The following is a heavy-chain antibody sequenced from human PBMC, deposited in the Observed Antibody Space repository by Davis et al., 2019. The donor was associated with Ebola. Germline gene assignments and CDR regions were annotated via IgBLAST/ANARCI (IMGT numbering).Heavy chain of an antibody. Sequence: ASVKVSCKASGYTFTNYGITWVRQAPGQGLEWMGWINPHNGNTNYAQNVQGRVIMTSDTATTTAYMEVGSLRSDDTAVYYCARGKYPRQWLTPRPGYFDYWGQGTLVTVSS. CDR3: ARGKYPRQWLTPRPGYFDY. CDR2: INPHNGNT. D-gene: IGHD6-19*01. J-gene: IGHJ4*02. V-gene: IGHV1-18*04. CDR1: GYTFTNYG.